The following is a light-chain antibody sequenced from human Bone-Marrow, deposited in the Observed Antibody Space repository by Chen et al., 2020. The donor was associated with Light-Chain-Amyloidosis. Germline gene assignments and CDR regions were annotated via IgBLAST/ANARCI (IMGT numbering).Light chain of an antibody. V-gene: IGLV2-14*01. CDR3: SSYTITNTLV. J-gene: IGLJ1*01. CDR1: SSAVGGDNH. Sequence: QSALTQPASVSGSPGQSTTIPCTGTSSAVGGDNHVSWYQQHPDKAPKLMIYEVTNRPSWVPDRFSGSKSDNTASLTISGLQTEDEADYFCSSYTITNTLVFGSGTRVTVL. CDR2: EVT.